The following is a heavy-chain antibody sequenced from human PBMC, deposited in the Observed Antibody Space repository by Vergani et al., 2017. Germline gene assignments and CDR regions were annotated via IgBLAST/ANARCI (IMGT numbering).Heavy chain of an antibody. D-gene: IGHD2-2*01. CDR1: GYIFTSYG. CDR3: ARVVPAAIKLFDY. V-gene: IGHV1-18*01. Sequence: QVQLVQSGAEVKKPGASVKVSCKASGYIFTSYGISWVRQAPRQGLEWMGWISAYNGNTNYAQKLQGRVTMTTDTSTNTAYMELRSPRSDDTAVYYCARVVPAAIKLFDYWGQGTLVTVSS. CDR2: ISAYNGNT. J-gene: IGHJ4*02.